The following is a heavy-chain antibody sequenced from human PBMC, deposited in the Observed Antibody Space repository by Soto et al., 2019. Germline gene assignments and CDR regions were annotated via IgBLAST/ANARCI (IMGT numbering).Heavy chain of an antibody. V-gene: IGHV4-59*01. CDR2: IYYSGST. CDR1: GGSISSYY. D-gene: IGHD1-7*01. Sequence: SDTLSLTCTVSGGSISSYYWSWIRQPPGKGLEWIGYIYYSGSTNYNPSLKSRVTISVDTSKNQFSLKLSSVTAADTAVYYCASQLELSRPFDYWGQGTLVTVSS. J-gene: IGHJ4*02. CDR3: ASQLELSRPFDY.